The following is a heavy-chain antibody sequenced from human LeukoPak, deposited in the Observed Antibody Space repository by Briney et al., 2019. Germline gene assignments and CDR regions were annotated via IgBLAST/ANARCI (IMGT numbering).Heavy chain of an antibody. D-gene: IGHD6-19*01. CDR3: ARFLGIGSQRYYFDS. J-gene: IGHJ4*02. CDR2: TYYGSKWYH. CDR1: GDTVSSYSAA. V-gene: IGHV6-1*01. Sequence: SQTLSLTCAISGDTVSSYSAAWSWIRQSPSRGLEWLGRTYYGSKWYHDYAVSVRSRVSVNPDTSKNQFSLQLNSATPEDTAVYYCARFLGIGSQRYYFDSWGQGTLVTVSS.